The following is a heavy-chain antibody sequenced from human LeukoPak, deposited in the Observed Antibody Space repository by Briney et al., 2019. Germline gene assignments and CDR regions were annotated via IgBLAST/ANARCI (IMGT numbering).Heavy chain of an antibody. D-gene: IGHD3-22*01. CDR3: ATAPYDSIGIFDY. J-gene: IGHJ4*02. CDR1: GFTFDDYA. CDR2: ISWDGDST. V-gene: IGHV3-43D*03. Sequence: GGSLRLSCAASGFTFDDYAMHWVRQAPGKGLECVSLISWDGDSTYYADSVKCRFTISRDNYKNPLYLQMSSLRTEDTALYYCATAPYDSIGIFDYWGQGTLVTVSS.